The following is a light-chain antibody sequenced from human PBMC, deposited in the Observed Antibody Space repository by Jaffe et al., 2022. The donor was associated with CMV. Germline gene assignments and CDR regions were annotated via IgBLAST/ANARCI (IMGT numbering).Light chain of an antibody. Sequence: DIQMTQSPSSLSASVGDRVTITCRASQSITGYLNWYQQKLGKAPKVLIYGASNLQSGVPSRFSGSGSGTDFTLTISSLQPEDFATYYCQQSYSSPFTFGPGTKVDI. CDR2: GAS. V-gene: IGKV1-39*01. CDR3: QQSYSSPFT. CDR1: QSITGY. J-gene: IGKJ3*01.